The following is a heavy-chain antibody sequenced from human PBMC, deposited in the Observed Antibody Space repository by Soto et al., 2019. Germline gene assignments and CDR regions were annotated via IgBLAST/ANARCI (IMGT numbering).Heavy chain of an antibody. CDR2: ISGTGQYT. CDR1: GFIFQNFV. D-gene: IGHD2-2*01. J-gene: IGHJ6*02. Sequence: EVQLLETGGGLVQPGGSLRLSCTASGFIFQNFVINWVRQAPGKGLEWVSIISGTGQYTFYADSVRGRFTFSRDNSENTVYLEMNSLRAEDTAIYFCAKGGTSHIYGIDVWGPGTTVIVSS. V-gene: IGHV3-23*01. CDR3: AKGGTSHIYGIDV.